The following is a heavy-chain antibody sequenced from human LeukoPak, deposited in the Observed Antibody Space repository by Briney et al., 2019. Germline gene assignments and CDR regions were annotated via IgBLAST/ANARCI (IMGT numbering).Heavy chain of an antibody. Sequence: ASVKVSCKVSGYTLTELSMHWVRQAPGEGLEWMGGFDPEDGETIYAQKFQGRVTMTEDTSTDTAYMELSSLRSEDTAVYYCATGVVVVADDYFDYWGQGTLVTVSS. CDR1: GYTLTELS. J-gene: IGHJ4*02. V-gene: IGHV1-24*01. D-gene: IGHD2-15*01. CDR2: FDPEDGET. CDR3: ATGVVVVADDYFDY.